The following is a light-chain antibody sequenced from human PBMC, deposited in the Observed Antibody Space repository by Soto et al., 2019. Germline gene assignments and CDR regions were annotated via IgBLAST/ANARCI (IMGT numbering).Light chain of an antibody. CDR3: QQYHIWPSWT. CDR2: GAS. CDR1: QSVSLS. V-gene: IGKV3-15*01. J-gene: IGKJ1*01. Sequence: EIVLTQSPATLSVSLGDSATLSCRASQSVSLSLAWYQMRPGQPPRLLIYGASTRATDIPARFSGSGSGTDFTLTISSLQSEDFAVYFCQQYHIWPSWTCGQGTKVERK.